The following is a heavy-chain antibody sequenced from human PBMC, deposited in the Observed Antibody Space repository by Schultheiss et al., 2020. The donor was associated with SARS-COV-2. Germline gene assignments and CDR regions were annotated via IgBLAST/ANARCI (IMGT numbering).Heavy chain of an antibody. CDR2: ISGSGGSK. CDR3: AKLALGDGYNYGNYYYYGMDV. CDR1: GFTFSSYG. J-gene: IGHJ6*02. D-gene: IGHD5-24*01. V-gene: IGHV3-23*01. Sequence: GESLKISCAASGFTFSSYGMHWVRQAPEKGLEWVSAISGSGGSKYYADSVKGRFTISRDNSKNTLYLQMNSLRAEDTAVYYCAKLALGDGYNYGNYYYYGMDVWGQGTTVTVSS.